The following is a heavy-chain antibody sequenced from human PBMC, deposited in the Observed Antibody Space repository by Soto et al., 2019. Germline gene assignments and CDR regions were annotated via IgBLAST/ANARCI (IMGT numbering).Heavy chain of an antibody. V-gene: IGHV4-39*01. CDR3: ARGMVAARPFDY. J-gene: IGHJ4*02. Sequence: QLQLQESGPGLVKPSETLSLTCTVSGGSISSSSYYWGWIRQPPGKGLEWIGSIYYSGSTYYNPSLKRRVTISVDTSKNQFSLKLSSVTAADTAVYYCARGMVAARPFDYWGQGTLVTVSS. CDR1: GGSISSSSYY. D-gene: IGHD6-6*01. CDR2: IYYSGST.